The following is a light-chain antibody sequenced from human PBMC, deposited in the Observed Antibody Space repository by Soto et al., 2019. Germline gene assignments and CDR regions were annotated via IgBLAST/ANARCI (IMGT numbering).Light chain of an antibody. V-gene: IGLV2-14*01. CDR2: EVS. Sequence: QSVLTQPASVSGSPGQSITISCTGTSSDGGGYNYVSWYQQHPGKAPKLMIYEVSNRPSGVSNRFSGSKSGNTASLTISGLQAEDEAEYYCSSYTSSSTPVVFGGGTKLTVL. CDR3: SSYTSSSTPVV. CDR1: SSDGGGYNY. J-gene: IGLJ2*01.